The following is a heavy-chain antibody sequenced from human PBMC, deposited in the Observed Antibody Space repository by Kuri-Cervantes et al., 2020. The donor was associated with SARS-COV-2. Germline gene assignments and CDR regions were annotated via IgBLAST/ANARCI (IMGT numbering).Heavy chain of an antibody. D-gene: IGHD4-17*01. CDR2: INHSGST. V-gene: IGHV4-34*01. J-gene: IGHJ1*01. Sequence: GSLRLSCTVSGGSISSYCWSWIRQPPGKGLEWIGEINHSGSTNYNPSLKSRVTISVDTSKNQFSLKLSSVTAADTAVYYCARQPYGDYLQYFQHWGQGTLVTVSS. CDR1: GGSISSYC. CDR3: ARQPYGDYLQYFQH.